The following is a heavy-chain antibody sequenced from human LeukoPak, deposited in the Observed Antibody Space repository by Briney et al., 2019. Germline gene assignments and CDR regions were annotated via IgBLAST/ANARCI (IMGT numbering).Heavy chain of an antibody. CDR1: GVSVSSGSYY. V-gene: IGHV4-61*01. Sequence: SETLSLTCTVSGVSVSSGSYYWSWIRQPPGKGLEWIAYIYNSGSTNYNPSLKSRVTISVDTSKNQFSLKLSSVTAADTAVYYCARDSMTDSFTFDYWGQGTLVTVSS. CDR3: ARDSMTDSFTFDY. D-gene: IGHD3-9*01. J-gene: IGHJ4*02. CDR2: IYNSGST.